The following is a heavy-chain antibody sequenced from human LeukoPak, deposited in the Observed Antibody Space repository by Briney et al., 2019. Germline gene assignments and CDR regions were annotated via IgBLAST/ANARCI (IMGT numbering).Heavy chain of an antibody. CDR1: GFTVSSNF. J-gene: IGHJ4*02. D-gene: IGHD6-19*01. V-gene: IGHV3-7*03. CDR3: AREMWQWRY. CDR2: IKQDGSVR. Sequence: PGGSLRLSCAASGFTVSSNFMSWVRQAPGKGLEWVASIKQDGSVRYYVDSVKGRFTISRDNAKNSLYLQTNSLRAEDTAVYYCAREMWQWRYWGQGTLVTVSS.